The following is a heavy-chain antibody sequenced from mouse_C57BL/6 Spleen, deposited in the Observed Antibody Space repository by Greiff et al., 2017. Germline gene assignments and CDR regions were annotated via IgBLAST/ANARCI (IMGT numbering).Heavy chain of an antibody. V-gene: IGHV5-4*03. D-gene: IGHD4-1*01. J-gene: IGHJ2*01. CDR1: GFTFSSYA. CDR2: ISDGGSYT. Sequence: EVKLMESGGGLVKPGGSLKLSCAASGFTFSSYAMSWVRQTPEKRLEWVATISDGGSYTYYPDNVKGRFTISRDNAKNNLYLQMSHLTSEDTAMYYCARAELGLVDGYFDYWGQGTTLTVSS. CDR3: ARAELGLVDGYFDY.